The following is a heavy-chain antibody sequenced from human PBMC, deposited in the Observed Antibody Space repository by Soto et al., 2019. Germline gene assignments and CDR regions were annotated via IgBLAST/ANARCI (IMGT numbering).Heavy chain of an antibody. Sequence: EVQLVESGGGLFQPGGSLRLSCAASGFTLSSKWMHWVRHTPGKGLVWVSRMNGDGSITQYADSEKGRFTISRDNSNNTLYLQMDSLRAEDTAVYYCAREGYWSLDYWGQGTLVTVSS. CDR1: GFTLSSKW. D-gene: IGHD2-15*01. V-gene: IGHV3-74*03. CDR2: MNGDGSIT. J-gene: IGHJ4*02. CDR3: AREGYWSLDY.